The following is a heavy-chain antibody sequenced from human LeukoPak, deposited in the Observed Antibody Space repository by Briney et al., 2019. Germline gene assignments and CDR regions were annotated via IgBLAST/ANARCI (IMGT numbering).Heavy chain of an antibody. D-gene: IGHD2-15*01. V-gene: IGHV1-8*01. Sequence: ASVKVSCKASGYTFTSYDINWVRQATGQGLEWMGWMNPNSGITGYAQKFQGRVTMTRNTSIGTAYMELSSLRSEDTAVYYCARGLSVVAATSPQSDYWGQGTLVTVSS. J-gene: IGHJ4*02. CDR2: MNPNSGIT. CDR1: GYTFTSYD. CDR3: ARGLSVVAATSPQSDY.